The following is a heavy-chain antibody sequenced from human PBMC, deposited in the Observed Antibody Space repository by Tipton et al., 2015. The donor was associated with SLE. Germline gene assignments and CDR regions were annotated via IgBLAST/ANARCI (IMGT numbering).Heavy chain of an antibody. J-gene: IGHJ2*01. V-gene: IGHV4-39*07. Sequence: LRLSCTVSGGSISSSSYYWGWIRQPPGKGLEWIGSIYYSGSTYYNPSLKSRVTISVDTSKNQFSLKLSCVTAADTAVYYCARGYCSGGSCSRWSYFDLWGRGSLVTGSS. CDR1: GGSISSSSYY. CDR3: ARGYCSGGSCSRWSYFDL. D-gene: IGHD2-15*01. CDR2: IYYSGST.